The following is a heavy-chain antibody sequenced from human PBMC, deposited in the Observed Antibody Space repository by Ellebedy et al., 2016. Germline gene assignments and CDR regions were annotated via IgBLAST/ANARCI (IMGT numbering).Heavy chain of an antibody. D-gene: IGHD3-10*01. Sequence: GESLKISXAASGFTFSSYGMHWVRQAPGKGLEWVAVISYDGSNKYYADSVKGRFTISRDNSKNTLYLQMNSLRAEDTAVYYCAKDFQYGSGSYYDDYWGQGTLVTVSS. V-gene: IGHV3-30*18. CDR3: AKDFQYGSGSYYDDY. J-gene: IGHJ4*02. CDR2: ISYDGSNK. CDR1: GFTFSSYG.